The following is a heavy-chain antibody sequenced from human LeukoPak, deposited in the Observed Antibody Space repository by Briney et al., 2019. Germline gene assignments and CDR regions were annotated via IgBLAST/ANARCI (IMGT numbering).Heavy chain of an antibody. J-gene: IGHJ4*02. CDR3: ARDLPLKYYYDSSGYYY. CDR2: INPNSGGT. Sequence: ASVKVSCKASGYTFTGYYKHWVRQAPGQGLEWMGWINPNSGGTNYAQKFQGRVTMTRDTSISTAYMELSRLRSDDTAVYYCARDLPLKYYYDSSGYYYWGQGTLVTVSS. D-gene: IGHD3-22*01. CDR1: GYTFTGYY. V-gene: IGHV1-2*02.